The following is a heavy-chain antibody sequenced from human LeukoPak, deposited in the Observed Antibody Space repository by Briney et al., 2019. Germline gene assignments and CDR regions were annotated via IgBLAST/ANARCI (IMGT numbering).Heavy chain of an antibody. CDR2: TIPMFGSA. D-gene: IGHD1-26*01. V-gene: IGHV1-69*05. CDR3: ARVGRRRGALPSPNHYLDV. J-gene: IGHJ6*03. Sequence: SVTVSCKASGDNFNRYSISWVRQAPGEGLEWVGDTIPMFGSANYAEKLQGRVTITTDHSTSTAFLELSSLSSEDTAVYYCARVGRRRGALPSPNHYLDVWGKGTTVIASS. CDR1: GDNFNRYS.